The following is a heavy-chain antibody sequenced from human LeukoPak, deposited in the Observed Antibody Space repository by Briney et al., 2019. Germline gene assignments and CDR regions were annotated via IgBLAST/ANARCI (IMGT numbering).Heavy chain of an antibody. J-gene: IGHJ5*02. V-gene: IGHV1-2*02. Sequence: GASVKVSCKASGYTFTGYYMHWVRQAPGQGLEWMGWINPNSGGTNYAQKFQGRVTMTRDTSISTAYMELSRLRSDDTAVYYCARDLEDYYDFWSGYYSGVWFDPWGQGTLVTVSP. CDR3: ARDLEDYYDFWSGYYSGVWFDP. CDR1: GYTFTGYY. D-gene: IGHD3-3*01. CDR2: INPNSGGT.